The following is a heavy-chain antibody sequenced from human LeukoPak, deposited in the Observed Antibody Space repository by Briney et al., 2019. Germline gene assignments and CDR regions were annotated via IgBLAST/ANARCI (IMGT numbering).Heavy chain of an antibody. Sequence: ASVKVSCKASGYTFTGYYMHWVRQAPGQGLEWMGWINPNSGGTNYAQKFQGRVTMTRDTSISTAYMELSRLRSDDTAVYYCARDLILWFGDLPLLYYYMDVWGKGTTVTVSS. D-gene: IGHD3-10*01. CDR2: INPNSGGT. J-gene: IGHJ6*03. CDR1: GYTFTGYY. CDR3: ARDLILWFGDLPLLYYYMDV. V-gene: IGHV1-2*02.